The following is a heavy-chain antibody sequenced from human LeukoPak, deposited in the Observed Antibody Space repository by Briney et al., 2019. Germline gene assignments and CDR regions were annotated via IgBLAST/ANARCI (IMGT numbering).Heavy chain of an antibody. D-gene: IGHD3-10*01. CDR1: GGSFSGYY. CDR3: ARLTITMVRGVMSPRFFDY. J-gene: IGHJ4*02. CDR2: IYYSGST. V-gene: IGHV4-34*01. Sequence: SETLSLTCAVYGGSFSGYYWSWIRQPPGKGLEWIGSIYYSGSTYYNPSLKSRVTISVDTSKNQFSLKLSSVTAADTAVYYCARLTITMVRGVMSPRFFDYWGQGTLVTVSS.